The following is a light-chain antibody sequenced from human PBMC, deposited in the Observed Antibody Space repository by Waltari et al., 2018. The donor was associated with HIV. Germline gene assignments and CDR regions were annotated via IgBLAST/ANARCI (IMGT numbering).Light chain of an antibody. Sequence: SSELTQPPSVSVSPGPTALITCSGEASPKPSTHWFQQKAGQAPVVVIHKNTERPSGIPERFSASRSGTTVTLTITGVQTDDEADYYCLSADSSGTYVFGPGTTVTVL. J-gene: IGLJ1*01. V-gene: IGLV3-25*03. CDR3: LSADSSGTYV. CDR2: KNT. CDR1: ASPKPS.